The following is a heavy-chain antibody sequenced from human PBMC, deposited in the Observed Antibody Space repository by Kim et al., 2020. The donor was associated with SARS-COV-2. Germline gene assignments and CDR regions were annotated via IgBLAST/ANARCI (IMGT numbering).Heavy chain of an antibody. Sequence: GGSLRLSCAASGFTFSSYAMSWVRQAPGKGLEWVSAISGSGGSTYYADSVKGRFTISRDNSKNTLYLQMNSLRAEDTAVYYCAKDMVRGVIITSSNFDYWGQRTLVTVSS. D-gene: IGHD3-10*01. CDR1: GFTFSSYA. V-gene: IGHV3-23*01. J-gene: IGHJ4*02. CDR3: AKDMVRGVIITSSNFDY. CDR2: ISGSGGST.